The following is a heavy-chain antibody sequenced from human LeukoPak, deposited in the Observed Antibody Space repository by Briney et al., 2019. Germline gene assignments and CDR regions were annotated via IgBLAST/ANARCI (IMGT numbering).Heavy chain of an antibody. CDR3: ARGGWGYCSSTSCRMFDY. CDR1: GGSFSGYY. D-gene: IGHD2-2*01. Sequence: SETLSLTCAVYGGSFSGYYWSWIRQPPGKGLEWIGEINHSGSTNHNPSLKSRVTISVDTSKNQFSLKLSSVTAADTAVYYCARGGWGYCSSTSCRMFDYWGQGTLVTVSS. V-gene: IGHV4-34*01. CDR2: INHSGST. J-gene: IGHJ4*02.